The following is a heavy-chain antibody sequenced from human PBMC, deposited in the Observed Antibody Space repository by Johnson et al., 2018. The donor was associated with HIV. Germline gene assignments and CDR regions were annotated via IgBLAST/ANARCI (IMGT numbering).Heavy chain of an antibody. CDR3: ARGKRFWSGLGAFDI. V-gene: IGHV3-30*04. CDR1: GFDFNTHN. J-gene: IGHJ3*02. CDR2: ISYHGSDT. D-gene: IGHD3-3*01. Sequence: QVQLVESGGDVVQPGRSLRLSCAAFGFDFNTHNIHWVRQAPGKGLEWVTLISYHGSDTYYADSVQGRFTISRDNSRNMVYLEMNSLRTEDTAVYYCARGKRFWSGLGAFDIWGQGTMVTVSS.